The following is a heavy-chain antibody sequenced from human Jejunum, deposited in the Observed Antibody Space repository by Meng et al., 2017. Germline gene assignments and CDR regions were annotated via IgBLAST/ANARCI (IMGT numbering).Heavy chain of an antibody. D-gene: IGHD3-10*01. CDR2: IWHDGSKV. J-gene: IGHJ4*02. Sequence: QGRLVESGGGVVHPVKSLRLSCAASGFNFTNYGMHWVRQAPGKGLEWVAVIWHDGSKVFYADSVRGRFTISRDNSHNTVDLQMNSVRVDDTAVYFCLRGRDYWGQGTLVTVSS. CDR3: LRGRDY. V-gene: IGHV3-33*01. CDR1: GFNFTNYG.